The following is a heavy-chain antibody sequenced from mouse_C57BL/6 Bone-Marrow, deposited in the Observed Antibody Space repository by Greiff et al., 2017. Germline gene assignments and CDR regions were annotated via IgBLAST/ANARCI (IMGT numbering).Heavy chain of an antibody. D-gene: IGHD2-5*01. Sequence: QVQLQQPGAELVKPGASVKMSCKASGYTFTSYWITWVKQRPGQGLEWIGDIYPGGGSTNYNETFKIKATLTVDTSSSTAYMQLSSLTSEDSAVYYCARPYYSNYWYFDVWGTGTTVTVSS. V-gene: IGHV1-55*01. CDR3: ARPYYSNYWYFDV. CDR1: GYTFTSYW. J-gene: IGHJ1*03. CDR2: IYPGGGST.